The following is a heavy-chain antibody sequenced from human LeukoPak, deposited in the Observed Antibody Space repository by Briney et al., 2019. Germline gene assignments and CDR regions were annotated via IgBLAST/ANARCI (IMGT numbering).Heavy chain of an antibody. CDR2: ISYDGSNK. V-gene: IGHV3-30*18. J-gene: IGHJ4*02. Sequence: GGPLRLSCAASGFTFSSYGMHWVRQAPGKGLEWVAVISYDGSNKYYADSVKGRFTISRDNSKNTLYLQMNSLRAEDTAVYYCAKDMYYYGSGSLDFWGQGTLVTVSS. D-gene: IGHD3-10*01. CDR1: GFTFSSYG. CDR3: AKDMYYYGSGSLDF.